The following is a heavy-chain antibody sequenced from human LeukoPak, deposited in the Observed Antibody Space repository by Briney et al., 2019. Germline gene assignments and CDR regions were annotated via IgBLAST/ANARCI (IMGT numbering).Heavy chain of an antibody. CDR2: IYYSGST. J-gene: IGHJ4*02. CDR3: ARDRSGCSSTSCPGFVDY. D-gene: IGHD2-2*01. CDR1: GGSISSRSYY. V-gene: IGHV4-39*07. Sequence: TSETLSLTCTVSGGSISSRSYYWGWIRQPPGKGLEWIGSIYYSGSTYYNPSLKSRVTISVDTSKNQFSLKLSSVTAADTAVYYCARDRSGCSSTSCPGFVDYWGQGTLVTVSS.